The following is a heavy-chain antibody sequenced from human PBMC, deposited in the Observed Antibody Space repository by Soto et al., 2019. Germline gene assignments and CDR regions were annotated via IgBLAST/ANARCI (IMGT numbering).Heavy chain of an antibody. CDR2: ISYDGSNK. CDR1: GVTISSYG. Sequence: GVSLRLSCTAAGVTISSYGRHRVRQAPSKGLEWVAVISYDGSNKYYADSVKGRFTISRDNSKNTLYLQMNSLRAEDTAVYYCAKESPDCTNGVCYMAGAYYYYYMDVWGKGTTVTVSS. V-gene: IGHV3-30*18. J-gene: IGHJ6*03. CDR3: AKESPDCTNGVCYMAGAYYYYYMDV. D-gene: IGHD2-8*01.